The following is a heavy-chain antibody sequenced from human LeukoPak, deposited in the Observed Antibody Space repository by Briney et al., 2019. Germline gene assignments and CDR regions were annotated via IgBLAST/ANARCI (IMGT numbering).Heavy chain of an antibody. V-gene: IGHV1-18*01. CDR2: IKVHNGDT. J-gene: IGHJ3*01. CDR1: GYMFAVFG. CDR3: ARDRYGVGVAFDF. D-gene: IGHD5-24*01. Sequence: ASVTVSCKASGYMFAVFGFTWVRQPPAQGLEWMGSIKVHNGDTNYAQKFQGRLTMTTDTSATTAYMELRRLKADDTAVYYCARDRYGVGVAFDFWGQGTMVTVSS.